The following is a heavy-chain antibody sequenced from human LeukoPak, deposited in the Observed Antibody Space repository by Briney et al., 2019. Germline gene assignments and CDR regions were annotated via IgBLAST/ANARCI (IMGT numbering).Heavy chain of an antibody. CDR1: GLTFSSHA. J-gene: IGHJ3*01. D-gene: IGHD3-22*01. Sequence: GGSPRLSCAASGLTFSSHAMHWVRQAPGKGLEWVAVISYDGSNKYYADSVKGRFTISRDNSKDTLYLQMNSLRTEDTALYYCAGWNGADSSGSYFVWGQGTMVTVSS. V-gene: IGHV3-30*04. CDR3: AGWNGADSSGSYFV. CDR2: ISYDGSNK.